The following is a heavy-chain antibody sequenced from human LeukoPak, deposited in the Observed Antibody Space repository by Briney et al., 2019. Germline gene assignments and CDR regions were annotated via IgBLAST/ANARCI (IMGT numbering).Heavy chain of an antibody. V-gene: IGHV3-48*02. J-gene: IGHJ4*02. CDR1: GFTFSSYS. D-gene: IGHD5-18*01. Sequence: GSLRLSCAASGFTFSSYSMTWVRQAPGRGLEWISYISDSGATKHYADSVRGRFTISRDNAKNSLYLQMDSLRDEDTAVYYCARTPRGYSYGYGFDYWGQGILVTVSS. CDR2: ISDSGATK. CDR3: ARTPRGYSYGYGFDY.